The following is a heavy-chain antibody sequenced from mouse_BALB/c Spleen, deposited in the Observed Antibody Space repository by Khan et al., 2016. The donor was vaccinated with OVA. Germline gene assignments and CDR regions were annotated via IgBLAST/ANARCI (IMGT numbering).Heavy chain of an antibody. CDR1: GFTFSSYG. D-gene: IGHD2-14*01. CDR2: INSNGGTS. CDR3: ARVYYRYDDGYWYFGV. J-gene: IGHJ1*01. V-gene: IGHV5-6-3*01. Sequence: EVELVESGGGLVQPGGSLKLSCAASGFTFSSYGMSWVRQTPDKRLELVATINSNGGTSYYADSVKGRFTISRDNAKNTLHLQMSSLKSEDTAMYYCARVYYRYDDGYWYFGVWGAGTTVTVSS.